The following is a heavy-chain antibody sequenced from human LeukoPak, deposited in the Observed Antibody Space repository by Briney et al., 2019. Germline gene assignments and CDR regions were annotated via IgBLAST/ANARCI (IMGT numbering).Heavy chain of an antibody. J-gene: IGHJ5*02. CDR1: GGSFSGYY. V-gene: IGHV4-34*01. Sequence: SETLSLTCAVYGGSFSGYYWIWIRQPPGKGLEWIGEINHSGSTNYNPSLKSRVTISVDTSKNQFSLKLSSVTAADTAVYYCARSRDWFDPWGQGTLVTVSS. CDR3: ARSRDWFDP. CDR2: INHSGST.